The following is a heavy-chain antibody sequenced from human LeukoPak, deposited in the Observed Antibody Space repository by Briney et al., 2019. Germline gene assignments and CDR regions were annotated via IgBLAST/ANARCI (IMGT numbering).Heavy chain of an antibody. J-gene: IGHJ4*02. V-gene: IGHV3-48*01. Sequence: PGGSLRLTCAASGFTFSSYSMNWVRQAPGKGLEWVSYISSSSSTIYYADSVKGRFTISRDNAKNSLYLQMNSLRAEDTAVYYCTRYDNSGWYKGIDYWGQGTLVTVSS. D-gene: IGHD6-19*01. CDR3: TRYDNSGWYKGIDY. CDR1: GFTFSSYS. CDR2: ISSSSSTI.